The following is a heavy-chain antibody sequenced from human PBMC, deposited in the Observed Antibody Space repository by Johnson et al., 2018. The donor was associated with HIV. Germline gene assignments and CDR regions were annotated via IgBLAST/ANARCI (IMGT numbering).Heavy chain of an antibody. CDR1: GFTFDEYV. CDR2: ISWKSGNT. Sequence: VQLVESGGGVVQPGRSLRVSCAASGFTFDEYVIHWVRQAPGKGLEWVSGISWKSGNTGYADSVKGRFTISRDNAKNSLYLQMNSLRAEDTAVYYCARETRSAAAGHGAFDVWGQGTMVTVSS. D-gene: IGHD6-13*01. CDR3: ARETRSAAAGHGAFDV. J-gene: IGHJ3*01. V-gene: IGHV3-9*01.